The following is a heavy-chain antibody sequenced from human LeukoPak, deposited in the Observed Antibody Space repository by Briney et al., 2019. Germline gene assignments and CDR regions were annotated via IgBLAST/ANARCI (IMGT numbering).Heavy chain of an antibody. CDR1: GFTFTSYG. V-gene: IGHV3-23*01. CDR3: AKLRGLSSSSENNWFDP. CDR2: ISGSGDAT. D-gene: IGHD6-6*01. J-gene: IGHJ5*02. Sequence: GSLRLSCVASGFTFTSYGMSWVRQAPGKRLEGVSGISGSGDATYYADSVKGRFTISRDNSKNTLYLQMNSLRAEETAVYYCAKLRGLSSSSENNWFDPWGQGTLVTVSS.